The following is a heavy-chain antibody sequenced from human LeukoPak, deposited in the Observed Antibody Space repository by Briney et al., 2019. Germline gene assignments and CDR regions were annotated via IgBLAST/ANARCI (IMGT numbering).Heavy chain of an antibody. CDR1: GGSINSRSYY. J-gene: IGHJ6*03. CDR2: IYYSGST. V-gene: IGHV4-39*07. CDR3: ARDGGYSYGYGYYYYYYMDV. Sequence: SETLSLTCTVSGGSINSRSYYWGWIRQPPGKGLKWIGSIYYSGSTYYNSSLKSRVTISVDTSKNQFSLKLSSVTAADTAVYYCARDGGYSYGYGYYYYYYMDVWGKGTTVTISS. D-gene: IGHD5-18*01.